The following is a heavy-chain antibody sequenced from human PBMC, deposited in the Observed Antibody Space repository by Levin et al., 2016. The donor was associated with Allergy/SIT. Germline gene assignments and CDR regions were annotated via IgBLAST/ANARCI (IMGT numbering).Heavy chain of an antibody. CDR3: ARRDGGWFYFNS. V-gene: IGHV7-4-1*02. CDR1: GYVFNNYA. J-gene: IGHJ4*02. CDR2: INTNSGNP. Sequence: ASVKVSCKASGYVFNNYALSWVRQAPGQGLEWMGWINTNSGNPTYAQGFTGRFVFSLDTSVSTAYLQISSLKNEDTAVYYCARRDGGWFYFNSWGQGTLVTVSS. D-gene: IGHD6-19*01.